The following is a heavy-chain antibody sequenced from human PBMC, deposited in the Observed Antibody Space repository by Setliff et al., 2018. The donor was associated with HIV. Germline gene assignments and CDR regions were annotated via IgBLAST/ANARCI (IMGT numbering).Heavy chain of an antibody. CDR2: INTNTGNP. J-gene: IGHJ6*02. CDR1: GYTFTSYA. D-gene: IGHD4-17*01. V-gene: IGHV7-4-1*02. Sequence: ASVKVSCKASGYTFTSYAMNWVRQAPGQGLEWMGWINTNTGNPTYAQGFTGRFVFSLDTSVSTAYLQISSLKAEDTAVYYCARALVYGDYPLGELYYYYGMDVWGQGTTVTVSS. CDR3: ARALVYGDYPLGELYYYYGMDV.